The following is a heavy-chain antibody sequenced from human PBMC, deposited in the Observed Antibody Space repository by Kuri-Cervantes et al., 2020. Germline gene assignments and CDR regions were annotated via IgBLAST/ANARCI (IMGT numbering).Heavy chain of an antibody. V-gene: IGHV3-48*02. CDR2: ISSSSSTI. CDR3: AKDQASWPNDAFDI. D-gene: IGHD2-2*01. J-gene: IGHJ3*02. CDR1: GFTFSSYE. Sequence: GGSLRLSCAASGFTFSSYEMNWVRQAPGKGLEWVSYISSSSSTIYYADSVKGRFTISRDNAKNSLYLQMNSLRDEDTAVYYCAKDQASWPNDAFDIWGQGTMVTVSS.